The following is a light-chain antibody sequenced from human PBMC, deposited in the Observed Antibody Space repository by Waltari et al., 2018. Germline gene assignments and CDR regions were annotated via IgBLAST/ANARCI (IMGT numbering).Light chain of an antibody. CDR2: EVT. Sequence: QPALTQPASVSGSPGQSITISCTGTSNAVGNSKHVCWYQQHPGKAPKLIISEVTARPSGVSDRFSGSKSGNTASLTISGLQAEDEADYYCLSYTSSITFVFGGGTKVSVL. J-gene: IGLJ2*01. V-gene: IGLV2-23*02. CDR1: SNAVGNSKH. CDR3: LSYTSSITFV.